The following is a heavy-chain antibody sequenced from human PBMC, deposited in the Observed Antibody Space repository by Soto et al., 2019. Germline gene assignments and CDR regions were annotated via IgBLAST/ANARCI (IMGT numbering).Heavy chain of an antibody. CDR3: ARGSTVTTTISLDY. V-gene: IGHV1-2*04. Sequence: ASVKVSCKASGYTFTGYYMHWVRQAPGQGLEWMGWINPNSGGTNYAQKFQGWVTMTRETSISTAYMELSRLRSDDTAVYYCARGSTVTTTISLDYWGQGTLVTVSS. CDR1: GYTFTGYY. D-gene: IGHD4-17*01. J-gene: IGHJ4*02. CDR2: INPNSGGT.